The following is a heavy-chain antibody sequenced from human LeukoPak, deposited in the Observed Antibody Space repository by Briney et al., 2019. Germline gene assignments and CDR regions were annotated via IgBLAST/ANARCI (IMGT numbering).Heavy chain of an antibody. Sequence: PGRSLRLSCAASGFTFDDYAMHWVRQAPGKGLEWVSGISWNSGSIGYADSVKGRFTISRDNAKNSLYLQMNSLRAEDTALYYCAKDIHPMIVVVITGGYYYGMDVWGQGTTVTVSS. CDR3: AKDIHPMIVVVITGGYYYGMDV. V-gene: IGHV3-9*01. CDR1: GFTFDDYA. CDR2: ISWNSGSI. J-gene: IGHJ6*02. D-gene: IGHD3-22*01.